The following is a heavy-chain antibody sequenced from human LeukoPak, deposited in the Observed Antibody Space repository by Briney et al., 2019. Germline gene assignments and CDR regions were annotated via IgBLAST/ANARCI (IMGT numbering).Heavy chain of an antibody. D-gene: IGHD2-21*02. J-gene: IGHJ4*02. CDR3: ARHGDCGGYCYQDS. Sequence: SETLSLTCTVSGGSIDRSSYYWVWIRQPPGKGLEWIGSIYYSGSTYYNPSLKSRVTISVDTSKNQFSLKLSSVTAADTAMYYCARHGDCGGYCYQDSWGQGTPVTVSS. V-gene: IGHV4-39*01. CDR1: GGSIDRSSYY. CDR2: IYYSGST.